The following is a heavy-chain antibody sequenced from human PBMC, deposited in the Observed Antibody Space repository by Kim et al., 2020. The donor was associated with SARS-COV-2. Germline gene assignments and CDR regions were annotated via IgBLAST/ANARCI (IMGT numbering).Heavy chain of an antibody. CDR3: AREIRAGYSYKGTFDY. Sequence: SVKVSCKASGGTFSSYAISWVRQAPGQGLEWMGGIIPIFGTANYAQKFQGRVTITADESTSTAYMELSSLRSEDTAVYYCAREIRAGYSYKGTFDYWGQGTLVTVSS. CDR1: GGTFSSYA. D-gene: IGHD3-9*01. CDR2: IIPIFGTA. V-gene: IGHV1-69*13. J-gene: IGHJ4*02.